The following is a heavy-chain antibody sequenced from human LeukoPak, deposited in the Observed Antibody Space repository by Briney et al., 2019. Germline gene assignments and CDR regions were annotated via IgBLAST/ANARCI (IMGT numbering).Heavy chain of an antibody. CDR2: ISGSGGNT. V-gene: IGHV3-23*01. J-gene: IGHJ5*02. CDR1: GFTFSSYA. D-gene: IGHD6-19*01. Sequence: PGGSLRLSCAASGFTFSSYAMSWVRRAPGKGLEWVSSISGSGGNTYYAQSVKGRFTISRDNSENTLYLQMDTLRADDTALYFCAKDPYNTAVANTNGWFDPWGQGTLATVSS. CDR3: AKDPYNTAVANTNGWFDP.